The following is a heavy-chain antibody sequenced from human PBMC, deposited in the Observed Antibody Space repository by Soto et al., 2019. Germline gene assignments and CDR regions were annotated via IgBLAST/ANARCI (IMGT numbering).Heavy chain of an antibody. CDR2: ISQDGSNK. D-gene: IGHD1-26*01. Sequence: QVQLVESGGGVVQPGRSLRLSCAASGFPFRNNAMHWVRQAPGKGLEWVAVISQDGSNKNYAASVQGRFTISRDNSKNTLYLQMNSLTAEDTAVYYCAALYSGSYPFDYWGQGTLVTVSS. CDR1: GFPFRNNA. J-gene: IGHJ4*02. V-gene: IGHV3-30-3*01. CDR3: AALYSGSYPFDY.